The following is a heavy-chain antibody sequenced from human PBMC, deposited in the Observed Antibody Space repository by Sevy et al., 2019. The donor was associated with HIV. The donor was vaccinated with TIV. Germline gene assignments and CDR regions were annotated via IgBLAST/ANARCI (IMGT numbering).Heavy chain of an antibody. V-gene: IGHV3-30*18. J-gene: IGHJ6*02. CDR1: GFTFSSYG. CDR2: ISYDGSNK. Sequence: GGSLRLSCAASGFTFSSYGMHWVRQAPGKGLEWEAVISYDGSNKYYADSVKGRFTISRDNSKNTLYLQMNSLRAEDTAVYYCAKDGGADIVVVVAATYYYYGMDVWGQGTTVTVSS. D-gene: IGHD2-15*01. CDR3: AKDGGADIVVVVAATYYYYGMDV.